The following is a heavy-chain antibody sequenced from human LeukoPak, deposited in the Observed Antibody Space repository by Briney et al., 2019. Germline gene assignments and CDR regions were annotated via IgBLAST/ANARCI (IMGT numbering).Heavy chain of an antibody. CDR3: AREEYNWNYFDY. CDR2: ISSSSSYI. CDR1: GFTFSSYS. V-gene: IGHV3-21*01. J-gene: IGHJ4*02. Sequence: PGGSLRLSCAASGFTFSSYSMNWVRQAPGKGLEWVSSISSSSSYIYYADSVKGRFTISRDNAKNSLYLQMNSLRAEDTAVYYCAREEYNWNYFDYWGQGTLVTVSS. D-gene: IGHD1-20*01.